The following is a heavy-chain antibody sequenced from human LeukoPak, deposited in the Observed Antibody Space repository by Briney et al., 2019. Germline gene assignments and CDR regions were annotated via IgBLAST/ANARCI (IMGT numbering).Heavy chain of an antibody. J-gene: IGHJ4*02. D-gene: IGHD3-22*01. CDR3: ARVTPYYDSSGYYSI. CDR2: IIPILGIA. CDR1: GGTVSSYA. V-gene: IGHV1-69*04. Sequence: SVKVSCKASGGTVSSYAISWVRQAPGQGLEWMGRIIPILGIANYAQKFQGRVTITTDESASTAYMELSSLRSEDTAVYYCARVTPYYDSSGYYSIWGQGTLVTVSS.